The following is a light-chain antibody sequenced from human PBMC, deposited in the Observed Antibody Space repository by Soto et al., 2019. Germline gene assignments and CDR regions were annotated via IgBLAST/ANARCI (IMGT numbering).Light chain of an antibody. CDR1: SSDVGAYDY. J-gene: IGLJ1*01. CDR3: SSYAGSNIFYV. Sequence: SVLTKPPSATGSPGQSVTITYTGTSSDVGAYDYVSWYQQHPGRAPELMIYEVTKRPSGVPDRFSGSKSGNTASLTVSGLQAEDEADYYCSSYAGSNIFYVFGTGTKVTVL. V-gene: IGLV2-8*01. CDR2: EVT.